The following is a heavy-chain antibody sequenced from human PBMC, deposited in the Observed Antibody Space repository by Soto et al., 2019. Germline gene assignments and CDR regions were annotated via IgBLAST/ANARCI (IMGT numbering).Heavy chain of an antibody. Sequence: SVKVSWKASGGTFSSYAICWVRQAPGQGHEWMGGIIPIFGTANYAQKFQGRVTITADESTSTAYMELSSLRSEDTAVYYCAKGLENYYYCYGMDVWGQGTTVTVSS. CDR1: GGTFSSYA. CDR3: AKGLENYYYCYGMDV. V-gene: IGHV1-69*13. D-gene: IGHD1-1*01. J-gene: IGHJ6*02. CDR2: IIPIFGTA.